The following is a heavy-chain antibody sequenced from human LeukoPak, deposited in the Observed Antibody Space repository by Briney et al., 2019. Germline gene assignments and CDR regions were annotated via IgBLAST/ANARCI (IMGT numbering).Heavy chain of an antibody. CDR3: AREGNDCYGSSGCVGDSYMDV. Sequence: ASVKVSCKASGYTFTNYAMNWVRQAPGQGLEWMGWINTNTGNPTYAQGFTGRFVFSLDTSVTTAYLQISSLKAEDTAVYYCAREGNDCYGSSGCVGDSYMDVWGKGTTVTVSS. D-gene: IGHD3-22*01. CDR1: GYTFTNYA. CDR2: INTNTGNP. J-gene: IGHJ6*03. V-gene: IGHV7-4-1*02.